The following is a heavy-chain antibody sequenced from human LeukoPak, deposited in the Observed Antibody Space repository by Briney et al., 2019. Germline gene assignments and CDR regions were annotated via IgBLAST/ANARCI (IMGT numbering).Heavy chain of an antibody. CDR3: ARGYYYYYYMDV. CDR2: IYYSGSS. V-gene: IGHV4-30-4*08. J-gene: IGHJ6*03. Sequence: PSETVSLTCSVSGASINSGDYYWTWIRQPPGKGLEWIGYIYYSGSSYYNPSLKSRVSISVDTSKNQCSLELSVTATDTAVYYCARGYYYYYYMDVWGKGTTVTVSS. CDR1: GASINSGDYY.